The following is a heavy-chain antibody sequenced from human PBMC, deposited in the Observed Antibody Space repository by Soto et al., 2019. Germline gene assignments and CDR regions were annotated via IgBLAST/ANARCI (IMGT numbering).Heavy chain of an antibody. D-gene: IGHD5-12*01. CDR3: AKETSRDGYNLFGY. V-gene: IGHV3-30*18. CDR1: GFTFSSYG. Sequence: GGSLRLSCAASGFTFSSYGMHWVRQAPGKGLEWVAVISYDGSNKYYADSVKGRFTISRDNSKNTLYLQMNSLRAEDTAVYYCAKETSRDGYNLFGYWGQGTLVTVSS. CDR2: ISYDGSNK. J-gene: IGHJ4*02.